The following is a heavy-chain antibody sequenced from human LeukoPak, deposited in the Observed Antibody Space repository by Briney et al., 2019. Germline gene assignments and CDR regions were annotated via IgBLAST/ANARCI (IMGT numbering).Heavy chain of an antibody. Sequence: PSETLSLTCAVYGTSFSNYYWSWIRQPPGKGLEWIGEITHSGSTNYNPSLKSRVSVSIDTSKNHFSLNLNSVTAADTAVYYCVRGVDAAKTGYWGQGTPVSVSS. CDR2: ITHSGST. J-gene: IGHJ4*02. CDR3: VRGVDAAKTGY. D-gene: IGHD1-1*01. V-gene: IGHV4-34*01. CDR1: GTSFSNYY.